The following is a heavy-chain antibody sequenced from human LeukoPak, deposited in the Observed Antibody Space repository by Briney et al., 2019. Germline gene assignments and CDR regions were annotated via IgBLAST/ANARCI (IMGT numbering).Heavy chain of an antibody. Sequence: HTGGSLRLSCAASGLTFSSYAMNWVRQAPGKGLEWVSAISGSGYTTYYADSVKGRFTISRDNDKNSLYLQMNSLTTDDTAVYYCARDSWYSGYDKGDWFDPWGQGTLVTVSS. CDR2: ISGSGYTT. CDR3: ARDSWYSGYDKGDWFDP. J-gene: IGHJ5*02. V-gene: IGHV3-23*01. D-gene: IGHD5-12*01. CDR1: GLTFSSYA.